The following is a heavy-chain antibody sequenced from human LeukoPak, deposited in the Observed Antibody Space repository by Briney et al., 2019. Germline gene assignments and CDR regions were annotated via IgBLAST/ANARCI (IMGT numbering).Heavy chain of an antibody. J-gene: IGHJ3*02. Sequence: ASVKVSCKVSGYTLTELSMHWVRQAPGKGLEWMGGFDPEDGETIYAQKFQGRVTMTEDTSTDTAYMELSSLRSEDTAVYYCATDLSGSYIGAFDIWGQGTMVTVSS. CDR2: FDPEDGET. V-gene: IGHV1-24*01. CDR3: ATDLSGSYIGAFDI. D-gene: IGHD1-26*01. CDR1: GYTLTELS.